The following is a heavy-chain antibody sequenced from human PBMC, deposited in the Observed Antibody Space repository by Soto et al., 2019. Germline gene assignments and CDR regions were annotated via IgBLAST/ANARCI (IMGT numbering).Heavy chain of an antibody. D-gene: IGHD3-10*01. Sequence: QVQLVQSGAEVKKPGSSVKVSCKASGGTFSSYAISWVRQAPGQGLEWMGGIIPIFGKANYAKKFQGRGTITADESTSTAYMERSSLRSEDTAVYYCARYMVRGVIYYYGMDVWGQGTTVTVSS. CDR2: IIPIFGKA. CDR3: ARYMVRGVIYYYGMDV. J-gene: IGHJ6*02. CDR1: GGTFSSYA. V-gene: IGHV1-69*01.